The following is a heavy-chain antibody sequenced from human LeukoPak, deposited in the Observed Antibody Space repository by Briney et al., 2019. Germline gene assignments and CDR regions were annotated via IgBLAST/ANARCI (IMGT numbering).Heavy chain of an antibody. CDR3: ARDWDY. V-gene: IGHV4-61*01. CDR1: GGSVSSGSYY. CDR2: NYYNGST. Sequence: SETLSLTCTVSGGSVSSGSYYWSWIRQPPGKGLEWIGYNYYNGSTNYNPSLKSRVTTSVNTSKNQFSVKVRSVSAADTAVYYCARDWDYWGQGTLVVVSS. J-gene: IGHJ4*02.